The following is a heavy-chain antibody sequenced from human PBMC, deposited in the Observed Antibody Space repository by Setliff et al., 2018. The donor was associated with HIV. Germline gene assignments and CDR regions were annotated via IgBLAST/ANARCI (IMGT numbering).Heavy chain of an antibody. D-gene: IGHD4-4*01. J-gene: IGHJ4*02. CDR1: GGSISGHY. CDR2: VYSNGNT. Sequence: KASETLSLTCTVSGGSISGHYWSWIRQTPGKGLEWIGYVYSNGNTDYNPSLKSRVTISVDTSKNQFSLKLPSVTAADTAVYYCTRHSTDPWSLLDYWGQGTLVTVSS. CDR3: TRHSTDPWSLLDY. V-gene: IGHV4-59*11.